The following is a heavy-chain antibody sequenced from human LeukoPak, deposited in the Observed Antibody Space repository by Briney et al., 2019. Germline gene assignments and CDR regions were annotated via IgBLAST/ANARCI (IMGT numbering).Heavy chain of an antibody. Sequence: GGSLRLSCAASGFTFSSYSMNWVRQAPGKGREWVSYISSSSSTIYYADAVKGRFTISRDNAKHSLYLQMNSLRAEDRAVYYCARGDYSGYNSDYWGQGTLVTASS. V-gene: IGHV3-48*01. J-gene: IGHJ4*02. CDR3: ARGDYSGYNSDY. D-gene: IGHD5-12*01. CDR2: ISSSSSTI. CDR1: GFTFSSYS.